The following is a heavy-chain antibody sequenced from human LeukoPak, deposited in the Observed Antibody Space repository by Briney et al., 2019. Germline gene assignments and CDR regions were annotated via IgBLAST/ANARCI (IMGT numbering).Heavy chain of an antibody. D-gene: IGHD3-16*01. CDR2: IYHSGST. V-gene: IGHV4-38-2*01. CDR1: GYSISSGYY. Sequence: PSETMSLTCDVPGYSISSGYYWGWIRQSPGKGLEWIGSIYHSGSTYYNPSLKSRLTISVDTSKNQFSRRLSSVTAADTAVYYCARTRGGVVDAFDIWGQGTMVTVSS. J-gene: IGHJ3*02. CDR3: ARTRGGVVDAFDI.